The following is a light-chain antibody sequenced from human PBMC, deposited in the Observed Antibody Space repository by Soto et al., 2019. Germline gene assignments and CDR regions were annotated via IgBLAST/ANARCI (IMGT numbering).Light chain of an antibody. J-gene: IGKJ1*01. CDR2: GAS. CDR3: QHYGSSPWT. V-gene: IGKV3-20*01. CDR1: QSVSNC. Sequence: EIVLTQSPGTLSLSPGERATLSCRASQSVSNCLAWYQQKPGQAPRVLIYGASSRATGIPDRFSGSGSGTDFTLTISRLEPEDFAVYYCQHYGSSPWTFGQGTKVEIK.